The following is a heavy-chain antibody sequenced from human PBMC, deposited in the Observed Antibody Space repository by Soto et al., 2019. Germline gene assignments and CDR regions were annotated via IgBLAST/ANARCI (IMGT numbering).Heavy chain of an antibody. J-gene: IGHJ4*02. V-gene: IGHV4-59*01. D-gene: IGHD3-16*02. CDR1: GGSISSYY. Sequence: LSLTCTVSGGSISSYYWSWIRQPPGKGLEWIGYIYYSGSTNYNPSLKSRVTISVDTSKNQFSLNLNSVTAADTAVYYCARARGAIAYLDYWGQGTLVTVSS. CDR2: IYYSGST. CDR3: ARARGAIAYLDY.